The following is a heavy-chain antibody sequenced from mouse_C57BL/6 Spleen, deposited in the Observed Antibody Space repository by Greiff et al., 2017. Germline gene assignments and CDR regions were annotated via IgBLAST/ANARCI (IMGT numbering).Heavy chain of an antibody. D-gene: IGHD1-1*02. Sequence: QVQLQQPGAELVMPGASVKLSCKASGYTFTSYWMHWVKQRPGQGLEWIGEIDPSDSYTNYNQKFKGKSTLTVDKSSSTAYMQLSSLTSEDSAVYYCASLWDYAMDYWGQGTSVTVPS. CDR3: ASLWDYAMDY. CDR1: GYTFTSYW. CDR2: IDPSDSYT. J-gene: IGHJ4*01. V-gene: IGHV1-69*01.